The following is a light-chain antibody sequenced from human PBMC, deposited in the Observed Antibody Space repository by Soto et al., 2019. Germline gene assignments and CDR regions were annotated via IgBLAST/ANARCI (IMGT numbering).Light chain of an antibody. Sequence: QSALTQPPSASGSPGQSVTISCTGTSSDVGGYSYVSWYQQHPGKAPKLMISEVSKRPSGVPDRFSGSKSGNTASLTVSGLQAEDEADYYCSSFAGSNVVFGGGTKVTVL. CDR3: SSFAGSNVV. CDR2: EVS. J-gene: IGLJ2*01. CDR1: SSDVGGYSY. V-gene: IGLV2-8*01.